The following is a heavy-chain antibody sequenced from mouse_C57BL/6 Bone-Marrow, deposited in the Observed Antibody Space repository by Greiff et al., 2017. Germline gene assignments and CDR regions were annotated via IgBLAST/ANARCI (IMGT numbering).Heavy chain of an antibody. D-gene: IGHD2-4*01. CDR1: GFNIKDDY. J-gene: IGHJ3*01. Sequence: EVQLQQSGAELVRPGASVKLSCTASGFNIKDDYMHWVKQRPEQGLEWIGWIDPENGDTEYASKFQGKATITADTSSNTAYLQLSSLTSEDTAVYYCTTPDDYDDPRGFAYWGQGTLVTVSA. CDR2: IDPENGDT. V-gene: IGHV14-4*01. CDR3: TTPDDYDDPRGFAY.